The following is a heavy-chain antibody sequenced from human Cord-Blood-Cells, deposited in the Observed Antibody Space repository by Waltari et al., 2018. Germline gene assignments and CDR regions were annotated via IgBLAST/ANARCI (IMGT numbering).Heavy chain of an antibody. Sequence: QVQLQQWGAGLLKPSETLSLTCAVYGGSFSGYYWSWIRQPLGKGLEWIGEINHSGSTNYNPSLKSRVTISVDTSKNQFSLKLSSVTAADTAVYYCARRGGGKVDYWGQGTLVTVSS. D-gene: IGHD2-15*01. CDR3: ARRGGGKVDY. V-gene: IGHV4-34*01. CDR1: GGSFSGYY. J-gene: IGHJ4*02. CDR2: INHSGST.